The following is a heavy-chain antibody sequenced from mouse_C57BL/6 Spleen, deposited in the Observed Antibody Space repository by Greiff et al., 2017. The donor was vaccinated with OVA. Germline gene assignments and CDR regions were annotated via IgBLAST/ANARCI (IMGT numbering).Heavy chain of an antibody. CDR1: GYTFTSYW. CDR3: ARGRAAQATFDY. CDR2: IYPGSGST. Sequence: QVQLQQSGAELVKPGASVKMSCKASGYTFTSYWITWVKQRPGQGLEWIGDIYPGSGSTNYNEKFKSKATLTVDTSSSTAYMQLSSLTSEDSAVYYCARGRAAQATFDYWGQGTTLTVSS. D-gene: IGHD3-2*02. J-gene: IGHJ2*01. V-gene: IGHV1-55*01.